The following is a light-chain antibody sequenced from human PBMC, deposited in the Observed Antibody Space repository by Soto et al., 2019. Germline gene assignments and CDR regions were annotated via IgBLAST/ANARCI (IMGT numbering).Light chain of an antibody. Sequence: EIVLTQSPGTLSLSPGERATLSCWASQTVSSGYLAWYQQKPGQAPRLLIYGASSGSAGIPARFSGGGSGTDFTLTISRLEPEDFAVYYCQQYISSPTFGQGTKLEIK. J-gene: IGKJ2*01. CDR3: QQYISSPT. CDR2: GAS. V-gene: IGKV3-20*01. CDR1: QTVSSGY.